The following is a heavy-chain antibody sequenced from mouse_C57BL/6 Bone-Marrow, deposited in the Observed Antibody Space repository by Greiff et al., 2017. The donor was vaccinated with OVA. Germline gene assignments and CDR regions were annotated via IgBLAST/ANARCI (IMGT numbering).Heavy chain of an antibody. J-gene: IGHJ2*01. CDR3: ARNCSSYPGYFDY. V-gene: IGHV2-2*01. Sequence: QVQLKESGPGLVQPSQSLSITCTVSGFSLTSYGVHWVRQSPGKGLEWLGGIWRGGSTDYNAAFISRLSISKDNSKSQVFFKMNSLQADDTAIYYCARNCSSYPGYFDYWGQGTTLTVSS. D-gene: IGHD1-1*01. CDR2: IWRGGST. CDR1: GFSLTSYG.